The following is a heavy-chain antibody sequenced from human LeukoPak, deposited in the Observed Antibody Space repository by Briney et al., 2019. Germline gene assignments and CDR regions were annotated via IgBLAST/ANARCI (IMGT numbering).Heavy chain of an antibody. CDR3: ARSNTYDYDSSGYYADY. Sequence: GASVKVSCKASGYTFTGYYMPWVRQAPGQGLEWMGRINPNSGGTNYAQQFQGRVTMTRDTSISTAYMELSRLRSEDTAVYYCARSNTYDYDSSGYYADYWGQGTLVTVSS. V-gene: IGHV1-2*06. CDR2: INPNSGGT. J-gene: IGHJ4*02. D-gene: IGHD3-22*01. CDR1: GYTFTGYY.